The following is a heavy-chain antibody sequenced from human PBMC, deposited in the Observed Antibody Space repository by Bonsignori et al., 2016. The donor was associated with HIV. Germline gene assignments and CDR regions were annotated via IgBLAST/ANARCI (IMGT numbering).Heavy chain of an antibody. CDR1: GFTFSSYG. V-gene: IGHV3-30*02. D-gene: IGHD4-11*01. CDR3: AKVPLRTTHNYYYYYYMDV. J-gene: IGHJ6*03. Sequence: GGSLRLSCAASGFTFSSYGFHWVRQAPGKGLEWVAFIRYDGSNKYYADSVKGRFTISRDNSKNTLYLQMNSLRAEDTAVYYCAKVPLRTTHNYYYYYYMDVWGKGTTVTVSS. CDR2: IRYDGSNK.